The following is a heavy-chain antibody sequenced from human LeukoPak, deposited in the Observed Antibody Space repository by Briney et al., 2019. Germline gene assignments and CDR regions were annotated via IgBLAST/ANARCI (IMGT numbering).Heavy chain of an antibody. CDR1: GYTFTSYY. CDR2: INPNSGGT. Sequence: ASVKVSCKASGYTFTSYYMHWVRQAPGQGLEWMGWINPNSGGTNYAQKFQGRVTMTRDTSISTAYMELSRLRSDDTAVYYCARDSNYYDSSQDAFDIWGQGTMVTVSS. V-gene: IGHV1-2*02. J-gene: IGHJ3*02. D-gene: IGHD3-22*01. CDR3: ARDSNYYDSSQDAFDI.